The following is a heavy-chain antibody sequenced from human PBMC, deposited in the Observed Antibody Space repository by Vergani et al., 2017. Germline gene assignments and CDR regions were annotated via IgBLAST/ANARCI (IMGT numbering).Heavy chain of an antibody. J-gene: IGHJ4*02. V-gene: IGHV1-46*03. CDR1: AYTFSNYY. CDR3: ARGDYGILTGYRY. CDR2: INPSGGHT. Sequence: QVQVVQSGAEVKKSGASVKVSRKTSAYTFSNYYMHWVRQAPGQGLEWMGIINPSGGHTNYAQKFQGRVTMTRDTSTSTVYMELSSLRSEDTAIYYCARGDYGILTGYRYWGQGTLVTVSA. D-gene: IGHD3-9*01.